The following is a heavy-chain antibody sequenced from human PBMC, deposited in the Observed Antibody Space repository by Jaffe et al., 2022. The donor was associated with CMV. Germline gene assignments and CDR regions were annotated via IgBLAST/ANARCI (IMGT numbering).Heavy chain of an antibody. J-gene: IGHJ2*01. CDR1: GFTFRTYA. Sequence: EVQLLESGGGLVQPGGSLRLSCAASGFTFRTYAMTWVRQAPGKGLEWVSSVSDGGSSTYYADSVKGRFTISRDNSRNTLYLQMNSLRVEDTAIYYCARSPRSPAVTSVSGYFDLWGRGTLVRVSS. CDR3: ARSPRSPAVTSVSGYFDL. D-gene: IGHD4-17*01. CDR2: VSDGGSST. V-gene: IGHV3-23*01.